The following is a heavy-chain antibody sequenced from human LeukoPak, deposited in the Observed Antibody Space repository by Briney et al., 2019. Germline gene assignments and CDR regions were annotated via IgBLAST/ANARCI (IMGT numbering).Heavy chain of an antibody. V-gene: IGHV4-34*01. J-gene: IGHJ4*02. CDR2: INHSGST. Sequence: SETLSLTCAVYGGSFSGYYWSWIRQPPGKGLEWIGEINHSGSTNYNPSLESRVTISVDTSKNQFSLKLSSVTAADTAVYYCARARYYYGSGSYPYWGQGTLVTVSS. D-gene: IGHD3-10*01. CDR3: ARARYYYGSGSYPY. CDR1: GGSFSGYY.